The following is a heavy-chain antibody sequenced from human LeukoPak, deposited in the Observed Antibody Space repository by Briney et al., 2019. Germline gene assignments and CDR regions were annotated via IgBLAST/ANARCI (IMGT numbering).Heavy chain of an antibody. V-gene: IGHV1-18*01. J-gene: IGHJ2*01. CDR2: ISAYNGNT. CDR1: GYTFTSYG. Sequence: ASVKVSCKASGYTFTSYGISWVRQAPGQGLEWMGWISAYNGNTNYAQKFQGRVTITADESTSTAYMELSSLRSEDTAVYYCARAPSGGSSLGRYFDLWGRGTLVTVSS. D-gene: IGHD2-15*01. CDR3: ARAPSGGSSLGRYFDL.